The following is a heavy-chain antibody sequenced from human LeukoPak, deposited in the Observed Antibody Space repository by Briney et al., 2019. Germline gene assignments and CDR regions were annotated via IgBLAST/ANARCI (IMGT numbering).Heavy chain of an antibody. CDR1: GGSISSYY. CDR3: ARTFSGSYYHYGMDV. Sequence: SETLSLTCTVSGGSISSYYWSWIRQPPGKGLGWIGYIYYSGSTNYNPSLKSRVTISVDTSKNHFSLKLSSVTAADTAVYYCARTFSGSYYHYGMDVWGQGTTVTVSS. V-gene: IGHV4-59*01. D-gene: IGHD1-26*01. CDR2: IYYSGST. J-gene: IGHJ6*02.